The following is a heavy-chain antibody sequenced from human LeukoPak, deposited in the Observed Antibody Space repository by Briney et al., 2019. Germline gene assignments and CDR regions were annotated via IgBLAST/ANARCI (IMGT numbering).Heavy chain of an antibody. CDR2: INPSGGST. Sequence: ASVKVSCKASGYTFTNYYMHWVRQAPGQGLEWMGIINPSGGSTSYAQKFQGRVTMTRDTSISTAYMELSRLRSDDTAVYYCAREGFDPWGQGTLVTVSS. CDR1: GYTFTNYY. J-gene: IGHJ5*02. V-gene: IGHV1-46*01. CDR3: AREGFDP.